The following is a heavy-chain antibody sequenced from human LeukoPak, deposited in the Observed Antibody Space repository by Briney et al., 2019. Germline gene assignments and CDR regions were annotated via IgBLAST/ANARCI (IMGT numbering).Heavy chain of an antibody. J-gene: IGHJ4*02. CDR3: ARTEGYYYDSSGLNY. CDR2: MNPNSGNT. Sequence: ASVKVSCKASGYTFTSYDINWVRQATGQGLEWMGWMNPNSGNTGYAQKFQGRVTMTRNTSISTAYMELSGLRSEDTAVYYCARTEGYYYDSSGLNYWSQGTLVTVSS. D-gene: IGHD3-22*01. CDR1: GYTFTSYD. V-gene: IGHV1-8*01.